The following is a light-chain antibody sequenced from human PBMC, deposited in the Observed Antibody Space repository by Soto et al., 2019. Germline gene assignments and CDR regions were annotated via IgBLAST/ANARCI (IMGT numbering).Light chain of an antibody. Sequence: DIQLTQSPSFLSASVGDRLTITCRASQGISSYLAWYQQKPGKAPKLLIYAASTLQSGVPSRFSGSGSGTEFTLTISSLQPEDFATYYCQQLNSYLALTFGGGTKVDIK. CDR2: AAS. J-gene: IGKJ4*01. CDR1: QGISSY. CDR3: QQLNSYLALT. V-gene: IGKV1-9*01.